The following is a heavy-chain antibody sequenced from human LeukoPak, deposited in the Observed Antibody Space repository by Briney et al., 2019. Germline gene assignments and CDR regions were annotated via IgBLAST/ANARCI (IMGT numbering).Heavy chain of an antibody. V-gene: IGHV4-59*12. Sequence: SETLSLTCTVSGGSISSYYWSWIRQPPGKGLEWIGYIYYSGSTYYNPSLKSRVTISVDRSKNQFSLKLSSVTAADTAVYYCARSDRYYYYMDVWGKGTTVTVSS. CDR1: GGSISSYY. CDR2: IYYSGST. J-gene: IGHJ6*03. CDR3: ARSDRYYYYMDV.